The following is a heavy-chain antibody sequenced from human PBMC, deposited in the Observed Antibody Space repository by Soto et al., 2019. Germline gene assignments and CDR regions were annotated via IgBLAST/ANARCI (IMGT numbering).Heavy chain of an antibody. J-gene: IGHJ4*02. D-gene: IGHD2-2*01. V-gene: IGHV1-8*02. CDR2: MNPNSGNT. Sequence: QVQLVQSGAEVKEPGASVKVSCKASAYTFTSYDINWVRQATGQGLEWMGWMNPNSGNTGYAQKFQGRVTMTRNTSITTAYLELTSLRSEDTAVYYCARTAYCSVTTCSISKHWYDFDYWCKGTLVTVSS. CDR1: AYTFTSYD. CDR3: ARTAYCSVTTCSISKHWYDFDY.